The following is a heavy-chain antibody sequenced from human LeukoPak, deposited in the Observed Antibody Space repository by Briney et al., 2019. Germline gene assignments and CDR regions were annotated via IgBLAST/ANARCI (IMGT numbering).Heavy chain of an antibody. V-gene: IGHV3-66*01. CDR3: ARDRGYYDSSGYIS. CDR1: GFTVSSNY. CDR2: IYSGGST. Sequence: PGGSLRLSCAAPGFTVSSNYMSWVRQAPGKGLEWVSVIYSGGSTYYADSVKGRFTISRDNSKNTLYLQMNSLRAEDTAVYYCARDRGYYDSSGYISWGQGTLVTVSS. D-gene: IGHD3-22*01. J-gene: IGHJ5*02.